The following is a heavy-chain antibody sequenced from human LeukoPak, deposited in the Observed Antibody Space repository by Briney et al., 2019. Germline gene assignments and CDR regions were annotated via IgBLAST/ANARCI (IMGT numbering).Heavy chain of an antibody. CDR2: INPSGGST. Sequence: ASVKVSCKASGYTFTSYYMHWVRQAPGQGLEWMGIINPSGGSTSYAQKFQGRVTMTRDTSTSTVYMELSSLRSEDTAVYYCAREVDTAMVVGYYYYYGMDVWGQGTTVTVSS. D-gene: IGHD5-18*01. CDR1: GYTFTSYY. CDR3: AREVDTAMVVGYYYYYGMDV. J-gene: IGHJ6*02. V-gene: IGHV1-46*01.